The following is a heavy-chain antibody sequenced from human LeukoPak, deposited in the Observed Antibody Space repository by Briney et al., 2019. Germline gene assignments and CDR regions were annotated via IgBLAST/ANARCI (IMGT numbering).Heavy chain of an antibody. Sequence: ASVKVSCKASGYTFTSYDINWVRQATGQGLEWMGWMNPNSGNTGYAQKFQGRVTMTRNTSISTAYMELSSLRSEDTAVYYCARGRPYYDYVWGSYRYFDYWGQGTLVTVSS. J-gene: IGHJ4*02. CDR1: GYTFTSYD. CDR2: MNPNSGNT. V-gene: IGHV1-8*01. CDR3: ARGRPYYDYVWGSYRYFDY. D-gene: IGHD3-16*02.